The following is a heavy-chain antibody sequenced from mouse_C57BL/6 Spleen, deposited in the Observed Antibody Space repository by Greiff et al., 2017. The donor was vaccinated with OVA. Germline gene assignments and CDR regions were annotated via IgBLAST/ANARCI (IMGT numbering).Heavy chain of an antibody. V-gene: IGHV3-8*01. J-gene: IGHJ4*01. CDR1: GYSIHSDS. CDR3: AASQTNYAMDY. D-gene: IGHD3-2*02. Sequence: EVQGVESGPGLTKPSQPLSLTCSVPGYSIHSDSWNWIRTFSGNKLEYMGYISYCGSFYYNPSLKSRIAITRDTSKNQYYLQMNSVTTEDTATYYGAASQTNYAMDYWGQGTSVTVSS. CDR2: ISYCGSF.